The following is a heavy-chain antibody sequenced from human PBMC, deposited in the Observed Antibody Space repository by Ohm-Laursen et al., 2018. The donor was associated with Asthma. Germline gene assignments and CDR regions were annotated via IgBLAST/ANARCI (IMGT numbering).Heavy chain of an antibody. Sequence: SLRLSCTAPGFSFSSHWMNWGRQAPGKGLEWVANINQDGSVKYYVDSVKGRFTISRDSAENAIYLQMNNLRAEGTAVYYCARETATGSQNIHYYDLDVWGQGTTVIVSS. CDR3: ARETATGSQNIHYYDLDV. J-gene: IGHJ6*02. D-gene: IGHD2-15*01. V-gene: IGHV3-7*03. CDR1: GFSFSSHW. CDR2: INQDGSVK.